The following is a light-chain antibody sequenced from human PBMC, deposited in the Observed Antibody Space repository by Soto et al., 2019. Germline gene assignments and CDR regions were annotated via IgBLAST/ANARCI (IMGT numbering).Light chain of an antibody. CDR2: GAS. J-gene: IGKJ4*01. CDR1: QSVNIY. Sequence: EIVMTQSPATLSVSPGERATLSCRASQSVNIYLAWYQQKPGQAPRLLIFGASSRATGIPARFSGSGSGTEFNLTISSLQSGDFAVYFCQQYDDWLRLTFGGGTRWIS. V-gene: IGKV3D-15*01. CDR3: QQYDDWLRLT.